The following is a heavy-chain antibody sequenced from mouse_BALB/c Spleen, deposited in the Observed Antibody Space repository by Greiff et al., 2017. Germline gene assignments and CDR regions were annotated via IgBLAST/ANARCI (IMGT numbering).Heavy chain of an antibody. CDR3: AKYAFDY. J-gene: IGHJ3*01. V-gene: IGHV14-3*02. D-gene: IGHD6-5*01. CDR1: GFNIKDTY. Sequence: VHVKQSGAELVKPGASVKLSCTASGFNIKDTYMHWVKQRPEQGLEWIGRIDPANGNTKYDPKFQGKATITADTSSNTAYLQLSSLTSEDTAVYYCAKYAFDYWGQGTLVTVSA. CDR2: IDPANGNT.